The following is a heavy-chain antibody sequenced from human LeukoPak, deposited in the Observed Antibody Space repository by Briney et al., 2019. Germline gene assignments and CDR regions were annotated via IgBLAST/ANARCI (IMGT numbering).Heavy chain of an antibody. D-gene: IGHD2-15*01. Sequence: GGSLRLSCAASGFSFSSYDMNWVRQAPGKGLEWVSSISSSSSYIYYADSVKGRFTISRDNSKNSLFLQMNSLRAEDTAVYYCERDTCSGGSCHGDYLGQGRIVSVSS. V-gene: IGHV3-21*01. CDR3: ERDTCSGGSCHGDY. J-gene: IGHJ4*02. CDR1: GFSFSSYD. CDR2: ISSSSSYI.